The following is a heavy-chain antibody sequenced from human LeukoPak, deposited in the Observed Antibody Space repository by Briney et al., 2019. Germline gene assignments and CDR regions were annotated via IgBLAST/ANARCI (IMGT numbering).Heavy chain of an antibody. CDR3: ARDYSSSSSLDC. CDR2: IWYDGSNK. CDR1: GFTFSSYG. J-gene: IGHJ4*02. D-gene: IGHD6-6*01. Sequence: GGSLRLSCAASGFTFSSYGMHWVRQAPGKGLEWVAVIWYDGSNKYYADSVKGRFTISRDNSKNTLYLQMNSLRAEDTAVYYCARDYSSSSSLDCWGQGTLVTVSS. V-gene: IGHV3-33*01.